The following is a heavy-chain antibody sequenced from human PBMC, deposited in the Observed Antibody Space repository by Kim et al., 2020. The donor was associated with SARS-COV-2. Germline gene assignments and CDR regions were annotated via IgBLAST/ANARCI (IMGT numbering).Heavy chain of an antibody. V-gene: IGHV3-30*04. CDR1: GFTFSSYA. D-gene: IGHD3-10*01. Sequence: GGSLRLSCAASGFTFSSYAMHWVRQAPGKGLEWVAVISYDGSNKYYADSVKGRFTISRDNSKNTLYLQMNSLRAEDTAVYYCARDPYQSVGGHYYGSGSYNYFDYWGQGTLVTVSS. J-gene: IGHJ4*02. CDR2: ISYDGSNK. CDR3: ARDPYQSVGGHYYGSGSYNYFDY.